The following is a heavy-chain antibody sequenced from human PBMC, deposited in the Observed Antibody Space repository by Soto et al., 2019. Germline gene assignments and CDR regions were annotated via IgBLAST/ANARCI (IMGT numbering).Heavy chain of an antibody. CDR3: VSPYYGDYWYFAL. D-gene: IGHD4-17*01. J-gene: IGHJ2*01. CDR1: GFTFSRST. Sequence: QMQLVQSGPEVKKPGTSVKVSCKASGFTFSRSTLQWVRQARGQRLEWIGWIVVGSGNTNYAQKFQERVTITRDMSTSTAYMELSSLRSEDTAVYYCVSPYYGDYWYFALWGRGTLVTVSS. V-gene: IGHV1-58*01. CDR2: IVVGSGNT.